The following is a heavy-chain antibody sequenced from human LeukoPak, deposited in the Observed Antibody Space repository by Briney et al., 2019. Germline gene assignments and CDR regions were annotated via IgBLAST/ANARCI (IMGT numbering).Heavy chain of an antibody. V-gene: IGHV1-18*01. Sequence: ASVKVPCKASGYTFTTYGISWVRQAPGQGLEWVGWISAYDGNTNYAQKFQGRVTMTTDTSTSTAYMELRSLRSDDTAVYYCARDKVIASAGTPNWFDPWGQGTLVTVSS. J-gene: IGHJ5*02. CDR3: ARDKVIASAGTPNWFDP. D-gene: IGHD6-13*01. CDR1: GYTFTTYG. CDR2: ISAYDGNT.